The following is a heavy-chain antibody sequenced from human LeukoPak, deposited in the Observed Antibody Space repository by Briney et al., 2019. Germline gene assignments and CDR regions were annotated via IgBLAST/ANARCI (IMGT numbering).Heavy chain of an antibody. Sequence: ASVKVSCKASGYTFTGYYMHWVRQAPGQGLEWMGWINPNSGSTNYAQKFQGRVTMTRDTSISTAYMELSRPRSDDTAVYYCARDKGLGRYFDREGGAFDIWGQGTMATVSS. J-gene: IGHJ3*02. V-gene: IGHV1-2*02. CDR3: ARDKGLGRYFDREGGAFDI. CDR1: GYTFTGYY. D-gene: IGHD3-9*01. CDR2: INPNSGST.